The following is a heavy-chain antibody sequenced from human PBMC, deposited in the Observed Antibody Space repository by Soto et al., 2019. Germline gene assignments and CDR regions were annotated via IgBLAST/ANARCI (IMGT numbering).Heavy chain of an antibody. Sequence: QVQLQESGPGLVKPSQTLSLTCTVSGGSISSGDYYWSWIRQPPGKGLEWIGYIYYSGSTYYNPSLKSRLIISVDTSKNQFSLRLSSVTAADTAVYYCARDSSYSSGLGVDYWGQGTLVTVSS. J-gene: IGHJ4*02. CDR1: GGSISSGDYY. D-gene: IGHD6-19*01. V-gene: IGHV4-30-4*01. CDR2: IYYSGST. CDR3: ARDSSYSSGLGVDY.